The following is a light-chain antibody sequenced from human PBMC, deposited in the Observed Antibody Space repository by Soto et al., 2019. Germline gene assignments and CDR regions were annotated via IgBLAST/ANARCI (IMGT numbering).Light chain of an antibody. Sequence: EIVLTQSPGTLSLSPGERATLSCRASQSVSSSYLAWYQQKPGQAPRLLIYGASSRATGIPDRFSGSGSGTDSTLTISRLEPEDFAVYYCQQYGSSHFTFGPGTKVDIK. CDR1: QSVSSSY. CDR3: QQYGSSHFT. CDR2: GAS. J-gene: IGKJ3*01. V-gene: IGKV3-20*01.